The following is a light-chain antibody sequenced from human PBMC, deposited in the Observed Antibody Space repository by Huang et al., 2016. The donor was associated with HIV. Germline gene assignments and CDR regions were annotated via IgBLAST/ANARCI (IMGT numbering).Light chain of an antibody. V-gene: IGKV3-11*01. J-gene: IGKJ2*01. CDR3: QQPGS. CDR1: QSVGGY. CDR2: ETS. Sequence: EIVLKQSPATLSLSPGERATLSCRASQSVGGYLAWYQQKPGQAPRLLIDETSTRATGIPARFSCSGSETDFTLTISSLEPEDFAVYYCQQPGSFGQGTKVDIK.